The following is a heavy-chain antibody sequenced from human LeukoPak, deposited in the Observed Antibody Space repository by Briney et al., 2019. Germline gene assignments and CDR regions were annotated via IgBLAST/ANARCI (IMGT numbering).Heavy chain of an antibody. D-gene: IGHD4-17*01. CDR1: GGSISSYY. J-gene: IGHJ4*02. V-gene: IGHV4-4*07. Sequence: SETLSLTCTVSGGSISSYYWSWIRQPAGKGLEWIGRIYTSGSTNYNPSLKSRVTISVDKSKNQFSLKLSSVTAADTAVYYCARGRGNDYGDYGVFDYWGQGTLVTVPS. CDR3: ARGRGNDYGDYGVFDY. CDR2: IYTSGST.